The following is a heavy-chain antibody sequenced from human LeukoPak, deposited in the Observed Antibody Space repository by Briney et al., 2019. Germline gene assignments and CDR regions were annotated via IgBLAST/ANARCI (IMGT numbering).Heavy chain of an antibody. V-gene: IGHV1-8*01. CDR3: ARGTNLYGSGSYYNGWNWFDP. D-gene: IGHD3-10*01. CDR1: GYIFTSYD. CDR2: MNPNSGHT. Sequence: GASVKVSCKASGYIFTSYDINWVRQATGQGLEWMGWMNPNSGHTGYAQKFQGRVTMTRNTSISTAYMELSSLRSEDTAVYYCARGTNLYGSGSYYNGWNWFDPWGQGTLVTVSS. J-gene: IGHJ5*02.